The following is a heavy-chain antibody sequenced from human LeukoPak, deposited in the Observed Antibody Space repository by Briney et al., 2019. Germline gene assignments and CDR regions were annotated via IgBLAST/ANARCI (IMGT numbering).Heavy chain of an antibody. CDR1: GYSISSGYY. CDR2: IYHSGST. Sequence: PSETLSLTCIVSGYSISSGYYWGWIRQPPGKGLEWIGSIYHSGSTNYNPSLKGRVTISVDTSKNQFSLKLSSVTAADTAVYYWARHSSSSGGIVYYYYMDVWGKGTTVTISS. D-gene: IGHD2-15*01. V-gene: IGHV4-38-2*02. CDR3: ARHSSSSGGIVYYYYMDV. J-gene: IGHJ6*03.